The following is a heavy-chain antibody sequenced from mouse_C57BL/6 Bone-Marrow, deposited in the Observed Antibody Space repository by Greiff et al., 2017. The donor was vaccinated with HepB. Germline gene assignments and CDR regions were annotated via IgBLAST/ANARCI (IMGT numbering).Heavy chain of an antibody. V-gene: IGHV3-6*01. CDR2: ISYDGSN. CDR3: ASYGSSSPRAMDY. CDR1: GYSITSGYY. J-gene: IGHJ4*01. D-gene: IGHD1-1*01. Sequence: EVKLVESGPGLVKPSQSLSLTCSVTGYSITSGYYWNWIRQFPGNKLEWMGYISYDGSNNYNPSLKNRISITRDTSKNQFFLKLNSVTTEDTATYYCASYGSSSPRAMDYWGQGTSVTVSS.